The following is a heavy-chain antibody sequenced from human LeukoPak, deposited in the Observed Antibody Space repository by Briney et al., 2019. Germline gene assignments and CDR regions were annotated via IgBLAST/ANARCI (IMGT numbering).Heavy chain of an antibody. CDR3: ATGYYYDSSGYN. CDR2: IKSKPDSGTT. J-gene: IGHJ4*02. V-gene: IGHV3-15*01. CDR1: GFTFDRAW. Sequence: GGSLRLSCAASGFTFDRAWMTWVRQAPGKGLRWFGRIKSKPDSGTTDYAAPVKGRFTISRDDSKTTLYLQMNSLKAEDTAVYYCATGYYYDSSGYNWGQGTLVTVSS. D-gene: IGHD3-22*01.